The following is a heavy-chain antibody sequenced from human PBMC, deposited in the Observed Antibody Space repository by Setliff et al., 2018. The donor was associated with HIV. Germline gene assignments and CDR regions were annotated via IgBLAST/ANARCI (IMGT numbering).Heavy chain of an antibody. D-gene: IGHD6-19*01. CDR1: GYTFASYG. V-gene: IGHV1-18*01. J-gene: IGHJ4*02. Sequence: ASVKVSCKASGYTFASYGISWVRQAPGQGLEWMGWISAYNGNTNYAQKLQGRVTMTRDTSTTTVYMELSSLTSEDTAIYYCARDRTHRSGWYGYFEYWGQGTLVTVSS. CDR2: ISAYNGNT. CDR3: ARDRTHRSGWYGYFEY.